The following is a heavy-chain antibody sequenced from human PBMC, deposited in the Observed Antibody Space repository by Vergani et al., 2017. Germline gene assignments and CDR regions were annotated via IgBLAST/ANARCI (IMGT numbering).Heavy chain of an antibody. CDR2: IIPILGIA. CDR3: ARLRYQRGGLDY. V-gene: IGHV1-69*02. CDR1: GGTFSSYT. J-gene: IGHJ4*02. D-gene: IGHD2-2*01. Sequence: QVQLVQSGAEVKKPGSSVKVSCEASGGTFSSYTISWVRQAPGQGLEWMGRIIPILGIANYAQKFQGRVTITADKSTSTAYMELSSLRSEDTAVYYCARLRYQRGGLDYWGQGTLVTVSS.